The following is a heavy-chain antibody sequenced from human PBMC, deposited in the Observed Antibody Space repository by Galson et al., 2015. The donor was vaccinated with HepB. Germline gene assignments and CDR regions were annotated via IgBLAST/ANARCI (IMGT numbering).Heavy chain of an antibody. D-gene: IGHD6-13*01. CDR3: ASTRSSWYPYFDY. V-gene: IGHV3-66*02. CDR2: IYSGGRA. J-gene: IGHJ4*02. CDR1: GFTVSFNY. Sequence: SLRLSCAASGFTVSFNYMSWVRQAPGKGLEWVSVIYSGGRAYYEDSVKGRFTISRDNSKNTLYIQMNSLRAEDTAVYYCASTRSSWYPYFDYWGQGTLVTVSS.